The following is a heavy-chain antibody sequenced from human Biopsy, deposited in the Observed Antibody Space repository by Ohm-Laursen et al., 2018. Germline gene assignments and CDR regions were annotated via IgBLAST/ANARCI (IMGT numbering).Heavy chain of an antibody. Sequence: GTLSLTCFVSGDSISNSYWTWIRQPAGKGLEWIGRFYSSGSSSYNPSLKSRVTMSIDASMNQFSLKLTSVTAADTAVYYCAKARTLDTAIDFDYWGQGTLVTVSS. J-gene: IGHJ4*02. CDR2: FYSSGSS. D-gene: IGHD5-18*01. V-gene: IGHV4-4*07. CDR1: GDSISNSY. CDR3: AKARTLDTAIDFDY.